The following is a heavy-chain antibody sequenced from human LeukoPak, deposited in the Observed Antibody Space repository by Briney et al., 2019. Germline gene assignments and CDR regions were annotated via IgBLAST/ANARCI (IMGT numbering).Heavy chain of an antibody. CDR2: INPNSGGT. CDR3: ARRHYDYVWGSYHDAFDI. J-gene: IGHJ3*02. Sequence: GASVKVSCKASGYTFTGYYMHWVRQAPGQGLEWMGWINPNSGGTNYAQKFQGRVTMTRDTSISTAYMELSRLRSDDTAVYYCARRHYDYVWGSYHDAFDIWGQGTMVTVSS. V-gene: IGHV1-2*02. CDR1: GYTFTGYY. D-gene: IGHD3-16*01.